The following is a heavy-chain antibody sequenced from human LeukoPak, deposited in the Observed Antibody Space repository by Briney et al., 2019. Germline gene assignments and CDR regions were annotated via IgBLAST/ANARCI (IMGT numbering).Heavy chain of an antibody. J-gene: IGHJ3*02. V-gene: IGHV5-51*01. Sequence: GESLKISCKGSGYSFTSYWIGWVRQMPGKGLEWMGIIYPGDSDTRYSPSFQGQVTISADKSISTAYLQWSSLKASDTAMYYRARRHQTTVVTPKTSTYAFDIWGQGTMVTVSS. CDR1: GYSFTSYW. D-gene: IGHD4-23*01. CDR2: IYPGDSDT. CDR3: ARRHQTTVVTPKTSTYAFDI.